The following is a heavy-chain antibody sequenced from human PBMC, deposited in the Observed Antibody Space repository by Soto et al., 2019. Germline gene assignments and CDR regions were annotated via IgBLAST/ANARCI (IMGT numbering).Heavy chain of an antibody. V-gene: IGHV4-30-4*01. J-gene: IGHJ4*02. D-gene: IGHD4-4*01. CDR2: IYYSGST. CDR3: ARETDDYSNYIDY. Sequence: SETLSLTCTVSGGSISSGDYYWSWIRQPPGKGLEWIGYIYYSGSTYYNPSLKSRVTISVDTSKNQFSLKLSSVTAADTAVYYCARETDDYSNYIDYWGQGTLVTVSS. CDR1: GGSISSGDYY.